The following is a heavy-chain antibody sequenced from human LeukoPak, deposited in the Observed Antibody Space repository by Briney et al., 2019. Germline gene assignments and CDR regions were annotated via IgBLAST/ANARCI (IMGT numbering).Heavy chain of an antibody. D-gene: IGHD3-10*01. CDR1: GFTFSSYG. V-gene: IGHV3-30*02. CDR3: AKGGRITMLRGVQRDHYFDY. J-gene: IGHJ4*02. Sequence: GGSLRLSCAASGFTFSSYGMHWVRQAPGKGLEWVAFIRYDGSNKYYADSVKGRFTISRDNSKNTLYLQMNSLRVEDTAVYYCAKGGRITMLRGVQRDHYFDYWGQGTLVTVSS. CDR2: IRYDGSNK.